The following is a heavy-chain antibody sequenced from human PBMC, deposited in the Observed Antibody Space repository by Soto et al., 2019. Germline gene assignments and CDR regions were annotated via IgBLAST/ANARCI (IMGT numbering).Heavy chain of an antibody. CDR3: ARQPTTGDTDLWFDP. CDR2: IFYSGST. CDR1: GGSTSTSRSY. Sequence: PSETLSLTCSVSGGSTSTSRSYWAWIRQPPGKGLEWLANIFYSGSTFYNPSLASRVSVSVDTSKNEFSLKLRSVTAADTAVYYCARQPTTGDTDLWFDPWGQGTLVTVSS. V-gene: IGHV4-39*01. J-gene: IGHJ5*02. D-gene: IGHD2-21*01.